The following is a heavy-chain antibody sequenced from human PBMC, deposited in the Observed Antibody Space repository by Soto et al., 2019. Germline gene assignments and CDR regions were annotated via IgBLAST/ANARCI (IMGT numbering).Heavy chain of an antibody. CDR1: GGTFSSYT. V-gene: IGHV1-69*08. CDR3: ARDQGYYGGNLVRVEE. CDR2: IIPILGIA. J-gene: IGHJ4*02. Sequence: QVQLVQSGAEVKKPGSSVKVSCKASGGTFSSYTISWVRQAPGQGLEWMGRIIPILGIANYAQKFQGRVTITADKSTSTAYMELSSLRSEDTAVYYCARDQGYYGGNLVRVEEWGQGTLVTVSS. D-gene: IGHD4-17*01.